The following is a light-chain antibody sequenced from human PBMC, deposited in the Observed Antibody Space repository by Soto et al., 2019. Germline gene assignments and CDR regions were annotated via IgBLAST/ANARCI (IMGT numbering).Light chain of an antibody. Sequence: DIQMTQSASSLSASVGDRVTITCRASQWLSTYVNWYQQTPGRAPKLLIYAATSLQSGVPSRFSGSGSGTDFTLSISSLQPEDFATYFCQQTYDSPYTFGQGTKLEIK. V-gene: IGKV1-39*01. J-gene: IGKJ2*01. CDR3: QQTYDSPYT. CDR1: QWLSTY. CDR2: AAT.